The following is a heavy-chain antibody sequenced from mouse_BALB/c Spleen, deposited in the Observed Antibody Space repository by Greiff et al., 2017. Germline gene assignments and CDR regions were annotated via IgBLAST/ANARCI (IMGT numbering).Heavy chain of an antibody. Sequence: EVQVVESGGDLVKPGGSLKLSCAASGFTFSSYGMSWVRQTPDKRLEWVATISSGGSYTYYPDSVKGRFTISRDNAKNTLYLQMSSLKSEDTAMYYCARHEGYDDPFAYWGQGTLVTVSA. CDR3: ARHEGYDDPFAY. V-gene: IGHV5-6*01. CDR2: ISSGGSYT. CDR1: GFTFSSYG. J-gene: IGHJ3*01. D-gene: IGHD2-2*01.